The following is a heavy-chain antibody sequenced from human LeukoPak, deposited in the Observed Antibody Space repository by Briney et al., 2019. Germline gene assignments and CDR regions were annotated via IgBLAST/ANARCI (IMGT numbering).Heavy chain of an antibody. CDR2: IRPSGDNT. CDR3: ARVAGWHWFDP. J-gene: IGHJ5*02. V-gene: IGHV3-23*01. D-gene: IGHD6-19*01. CDR1: GFTFSSYD. Sequence: GGSLRLSCAASGFTFSSYDMTWVRQAPGRGLEWVSSIRPSGDNTYYGDSVKGRFTISRDNSKNTVYLQMNNMRVDDTAVYHCARVAGWHWFDPWGQGTLVTVSS.